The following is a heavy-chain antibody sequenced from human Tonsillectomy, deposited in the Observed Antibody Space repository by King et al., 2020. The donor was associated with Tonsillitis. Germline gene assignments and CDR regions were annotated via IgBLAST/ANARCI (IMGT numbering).Heavy chain of an antibody. Sequence: ITLKESGPTLVKPTQTLTLTCTFSGFSLTTSGVGVGWVRQPPGKALEWLALIYWYDDERYSPSLKSRLTITKDTSKNQVVLTMTNMDPVDTATYYCAHIAIDRAHDCWGQGTLVTVSS. J-gene: IGHJ4*02. CDR3: AHIAIDRAHDC. D-gene: IGHD1-14*01. CDR2: IYWYDDE. V-gene: IGHV2-5*01. CDR1: GFSLTTSGVG.